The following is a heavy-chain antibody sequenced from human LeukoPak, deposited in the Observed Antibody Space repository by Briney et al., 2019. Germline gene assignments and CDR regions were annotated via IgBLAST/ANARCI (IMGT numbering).Heavy chain of an antibody. V-gene: IGHV1-69*13. J-gene: IGHJ5*02. CDR3: ARRLPGGGITFFGVITGGWFDP. CDR2: IIPIFGTA. D-gene: IGHD3-3*01. Sequence: SVKVSCKASGGTFSSYAISWVRQAPGQGLEWMGGIIPIFGTANYAQKFQGRVTITADESTSTAYMELSSLRSEDTAVYYCARRLPGGGITFFGVITGGWFDPWGPGTLVTVSS. CDR1: GGTFSSYA.